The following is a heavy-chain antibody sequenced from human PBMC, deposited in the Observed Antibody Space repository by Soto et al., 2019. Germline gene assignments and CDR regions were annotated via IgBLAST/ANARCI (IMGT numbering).Heavy chain of an antibody. Sequence: ALFLTCPVSCDAFYMGGYYCTWIRHHPHKGLEWIGYIYSSGSTYYNPSLKSRVTISVDTSKNQFSLKLSSVTAADTAVYYCARSLPSGYSSSVCWFDPWGQGTLVTVSS. CDR3: ARSLPSGYSSSVCWFDP. CDR1: CDAFYMGGYY. V-gene: IGHV4-30-4*08. J-gene: IGHJ5*02. CDR2: IYSSGST. D-gene: IGHD6-6*01.